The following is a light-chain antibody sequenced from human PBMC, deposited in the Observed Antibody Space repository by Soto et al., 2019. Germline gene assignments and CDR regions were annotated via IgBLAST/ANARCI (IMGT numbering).Light chain of an antibody. V-gene: IGLV2-11*01. CDR1: SSDVGGYNY. CDR2: DVS. J-gene: IGLJ1*01. Sequence: QSALTQPRSVSGSPGQSVTISCTGTSSDVGGYNYVSWYQQHPVKAPKLMIYDVSKRPSGVPDRFSGSKSGNTASLTISGIHAEDEADYYCCSYAGSYTYGFGTGAKLTV. CDR3: CSYAGSYTYG.